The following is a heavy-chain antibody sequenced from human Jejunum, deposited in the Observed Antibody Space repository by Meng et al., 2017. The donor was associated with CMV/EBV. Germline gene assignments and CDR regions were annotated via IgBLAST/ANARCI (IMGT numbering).Heavy chain of an antibody. CDR2: FVNNVDT. Sequence: HRVQSGAEGKKPGAYVRVSCESSGYTFGSYGISWLRQAPGQGLEWMGWFVNNVDTYSAQKFQGRVTMTTDTHTSTAFMELRSLRSDDTAVYYCARGTPGRSYSDYWGQGTLVTVSS. J-gene: IGHJ4*02. CDR3: ARGTPGRSYSDY. D-gene: IGHD3-10*01. CDR1: GYTFGSYG. V-gene: IGHV1-18*01.